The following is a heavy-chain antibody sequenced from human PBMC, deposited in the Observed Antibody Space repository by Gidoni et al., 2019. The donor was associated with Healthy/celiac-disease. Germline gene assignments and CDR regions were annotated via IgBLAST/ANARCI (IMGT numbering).Heavy chain of an antibody. J-gene: IGHJ6*03. CDR1: GFTFSSYS. CDR2: ISSSSSYI. D-gene: IGHD6-6*01. CDR3: ARVQQSRYSSSSGPGFYYYYMDV. V-gene: IGHV3-21*01. Sequence: EVQLVESGGGLVKPGGSLRLSCAASGFTFSSYSMNWVRQAPGKGLEWVSSISSSSSYIYYADSVKGRFTISRDNAKNSLYLQMNSLRAEDTAVYYCARVQQSRYSSSSGPGFYYYYMDVWGKGTTVTVSS.